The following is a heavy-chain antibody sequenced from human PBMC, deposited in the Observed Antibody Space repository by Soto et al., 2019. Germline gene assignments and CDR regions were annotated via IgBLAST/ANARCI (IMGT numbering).Heavy chain of an antibody. V-gene: IGHV4-4*02. CDR3: ARARATIAAAAIFAC. Sequence: SETLSPTCAVSGGSISTSNWWSWVRQPPGKGLEWIGEVYRTGSTNYNPSLESRLTISVDKSKNQFSLKLTSVTAADTAVYYCARARATIAAAAIFACWGQGTLVTVS. CDR2: VYRTGST. J-gene: IGHJ4*02. CDR1: GGSISTSNW. D-gene: IGHD6-13*01.